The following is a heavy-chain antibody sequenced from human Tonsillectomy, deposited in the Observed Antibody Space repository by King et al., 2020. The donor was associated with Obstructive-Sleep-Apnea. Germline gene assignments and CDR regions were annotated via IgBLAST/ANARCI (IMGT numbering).Heavy chain of an antibody. CDR3: SRAHNVLRYFDWLL. J-gene: IGHJ1*01. Sequence: VQLQESGPGLVKPSETLSLTCTVSGGSISSYYWSWIRQPPGKGLEWIGYIYYSGSTNYNPTLKSRVTISVDTSKNHFSLKLSSVTAADTAVYFCSRAHNVLRYFDWLLWGQDTRVTVPS. CDR1: GGSISSYY. V-gene: IGHV4-59*01. CDR2: IYYSGST. D-gene: IGHD3-9*01.